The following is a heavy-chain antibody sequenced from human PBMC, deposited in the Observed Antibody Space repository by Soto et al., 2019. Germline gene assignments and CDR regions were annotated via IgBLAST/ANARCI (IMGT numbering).Heavy chain of an antibody. Sequence: PGGSLRLSCAASGFTFSSYAMHWVRQAPGKGLEWVAVISYDGSNKYYADSVKGRFTISRDNSKNTLYLQMNSLRAEDTAVYYCASSMTTVTYYYYYGMDVWGQGTTVTVSS. CDR3: ASSMTTVTYYYYYGMDV. D-gene: IGHD4-4*01. CDR2: ISYDGSNK. V-gene: IGHV3-30-3*01. J-gene: IGHJ6*02. CDR1: GFTFSSYA.